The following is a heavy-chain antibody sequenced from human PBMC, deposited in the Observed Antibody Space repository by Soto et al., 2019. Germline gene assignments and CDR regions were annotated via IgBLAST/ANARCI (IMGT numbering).Heavy chain of an antibody. CDR2: IIPIFGTA. CDR1: GGSFSSYA. D-gene: IGHD4-17*01. CDR3: ASSMTTVTTHYFYGLDV. J-gene: IGHJ6*02. Sequence: QVQLVQSGAEVKKPGSSVKVSCKASGGSFSSYAISWVRQAPGQGLEWMGGIIPIFGTANSAQKFQGRVTITADESTSTAYMELSSLRSEDTAVYYCASSMTTVTTHYFYGLDVWGPGTTVTVSS. V-gene: IGHV1-69*12.